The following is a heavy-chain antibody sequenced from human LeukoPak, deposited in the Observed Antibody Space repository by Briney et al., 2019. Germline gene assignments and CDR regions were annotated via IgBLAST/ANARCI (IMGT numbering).Heavy chain of an antibody. CDR1: GGSITNYY. V-gene: IGHV4-59*01. CDR3: ARVADCRSSSGGLCYSDY. J-gene: IGHJ4*02. Sequence: SETLSLTCSVSGGSITNYYWSWIRQPPGKGLEWIGYIYYSGSTNYNPSLKSRVTISVDTSKNQFSLKLNSVTAADTAVYYCARVADCRSSSGGLCYSDYWGQGTLVTVSS. D-gene: IGHD2-2*01. CDR2: IYYSGST.